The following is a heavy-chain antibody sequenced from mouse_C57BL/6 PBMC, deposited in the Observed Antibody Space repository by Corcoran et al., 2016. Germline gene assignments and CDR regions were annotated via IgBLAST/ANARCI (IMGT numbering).Heavy chain of an antibody. V-gene: IGHV9-3*01. D-gene: IGHD1-1*01. J-gene: IGHJ4*01. CDR3: ARSLYYGSSHYYATDY. CDR1: GYTFTTYG. CDR2: INTYSGVP. Sequence: QILLVQSGPELKKPGETVKISCKASGYTFTTYGMSWVKQAPGKGLKWMGWINTYSGVPTYADDFKGRFAFSLETSASTAYLQINNLKNEDTATYFCARSLYYGSSHYYATDYWGQGTSVTVSS.